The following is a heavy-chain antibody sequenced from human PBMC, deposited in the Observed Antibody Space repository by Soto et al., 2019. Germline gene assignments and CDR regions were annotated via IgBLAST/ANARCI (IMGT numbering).Heavy chain of an antibody. CDR3: AKEYYYDSSGYYLAYFDL. CDR2: ITGSGGTT. Sequence: GGSLRLSCTAPGFTFSFYAMSWVRQAPGKGLEWVSAITGSGGTTYYIDAVKGRFTISRDNSKNTLYLQMNSLRAEDTAVYYCAKEYYYDSSGYYLAYFDLWGRGALVTVSS. V-gene: IGHV3-23*01. J-gene: IGHJ2*01. CDR1: GFTFSFYA. D-gene: IGHD3-22*01.